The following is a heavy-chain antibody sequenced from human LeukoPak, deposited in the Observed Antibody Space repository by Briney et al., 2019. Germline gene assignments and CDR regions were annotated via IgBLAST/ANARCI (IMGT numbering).Heavy chain of an antibody. J-gene: IGHJ6*03. V-gene: IGHV1-8*01. Sequence: GASVKVSCKASGYTFTTYDINWVRQATGQGLEWMGWMNPNSGDTGYAQKFQGRVTITRNTSISTAYMELSSLRSEDTAVYYCARVRFLRAGLYGYYMDVWGKGTTVTVSS. D-gene: IGHD3-3*01. CDR1: GYTFTTYD. CDR2: MNPNSGDT. CDR3: ARVRFLRAGLYGYYMDV.